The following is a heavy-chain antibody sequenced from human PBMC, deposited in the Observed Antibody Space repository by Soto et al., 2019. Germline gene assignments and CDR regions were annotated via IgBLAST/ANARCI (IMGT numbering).Heavy chain of an antibody. Sequence: QVQLVQSGAEVKKPGASVKVSCKASGYTFTGYYMHWVRQAPGQGLEWMGWINPNSGGTNYAQKFQGRVTMTRDTSIRQAYMGLRKLRSDDTAVYFCAREFLSRGYRGPLGWFDPLGQGTLVTVSS. CDR3: AREFLSRGYRGPLGWFDP. J-gene: IGHJ5*02. V-gene: IGHV1-2*02. D-gene: IGHD6-19*01. CDR1: GYTFTGYY. CDR2: INPNSGGT.